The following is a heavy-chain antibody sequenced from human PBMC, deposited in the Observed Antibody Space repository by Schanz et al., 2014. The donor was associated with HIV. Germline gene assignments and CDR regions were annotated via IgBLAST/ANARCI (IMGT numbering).Heavy chain of an antibody. CDR3: AKDSRLEWLNPYNYYDVDV. Sequence: EVQLLESGGGVVQPGGSLRLSCAASGFTFSTYAMTWVRQTPGKGLEWVASIHGGGGMPFYADFVKGRFTVSRDNSKTTLYLQMDSLRAEDTAVYFCAKDSRLEWLNPYNYYDVDVWGQGTTVTVSS. J-gene: IGHJ6*02. CDR2: IHGGGGMP. V-gene: IGHV3-23*01. D-gene: IGHD3-3*01. CDR1: GFTFSTYA.